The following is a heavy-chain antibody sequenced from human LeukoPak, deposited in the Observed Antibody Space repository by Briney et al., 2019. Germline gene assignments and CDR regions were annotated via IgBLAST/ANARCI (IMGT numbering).Heavy chain of an antibody. CDR3: STAGGP. J-gene: IGHJ4*02. V-gene: IGHV3-15*01. CDR1: GFSFINAW. CDR2: IKRKADGGTT. Sequence: GGSLRLSCGASGFSFINAWMSWVRQAPGKGLERVGRIKRKADGGTTEYAAPVKGRFTISRDDSINTLYLQMNGLKTEDTGAYYCSTAGGPGGQGTLVTVSS.